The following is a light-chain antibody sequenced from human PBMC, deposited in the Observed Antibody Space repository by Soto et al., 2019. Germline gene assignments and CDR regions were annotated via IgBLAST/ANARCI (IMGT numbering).Light chain of an antibody. CDR2: DAS. Sequence: DIQMTQSPSTLSASVGDRVTITCRASQSITRWLAWYQQKPGEAPKLLIYDASSLESGVPSRFSGSGSGTDFTLTISSLQPEDFATYYCQQFHLYSTFGQGTKVDIK. J-gene: IGKJ1*01. CDR1: QSITRW. V-gene: IGKV1-5*01. CDR3: QQFHLYST.